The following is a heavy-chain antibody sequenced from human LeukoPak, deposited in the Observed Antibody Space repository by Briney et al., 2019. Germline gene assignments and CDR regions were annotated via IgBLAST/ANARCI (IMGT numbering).Heavy chain of an antibody. CDR1: GFTFSSYA. V-gene: IGHV3-23*01. Sequence: GGSLRLSCAASGFTFSSYAMSWVPQAPGKGLEWVSAISGSGGSTYYADSVKGRFTISRDNSKNTLYLQMNSLKAEDTAVYYCSKQKLVVVPAANDYGGQGTRVTVSA. CDR2: ISGSGGST. D-gene: IGHD2-2*01. CDR3: SKQKLVVVPAANDY. J-gene: IGHJ4*02.